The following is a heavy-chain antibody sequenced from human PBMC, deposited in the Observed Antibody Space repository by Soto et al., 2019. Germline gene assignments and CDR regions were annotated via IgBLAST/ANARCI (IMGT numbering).Heavy chain of an antibody. V-gene: IGHV3-74*01. CDR3: VRDLSGPLDY. CDR1: GFTFSNYW. J-gene: IGHJ4*02. Sequence: PGGSLRLSCAASGFTFSNYWMHWVRRAPGEGLMWVSRINTDGSTTIYADSVKGRFTISRDNAKNTLNLQMNSLRVEDTAVYYCVRDLSGPLDYWGVGTLVTVSS. CDR2: INTDGSTT.